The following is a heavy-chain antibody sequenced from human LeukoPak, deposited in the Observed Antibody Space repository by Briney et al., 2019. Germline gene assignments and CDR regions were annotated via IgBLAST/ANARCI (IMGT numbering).Heavy chain of an antibody. CDR1: GGTFSSYA. J-gene: IGHJ4*02. D-gene: IGHD2-2*01. V-gene: IGHV1-69*06. Sequence: SVKVSCKASGGTFSSYAISWVRQAPGQGLEWMGGIIPIFGTANYAQKFQGRVTITADKSTSTAYMELSSLRSEDTAVYYCARYSIYCSSTSRTRGNFDYWGQGTLVTVSS. CDR2: IIPIFGTA. CDR3: ARYSIYCSSTSRTRGNFDY.